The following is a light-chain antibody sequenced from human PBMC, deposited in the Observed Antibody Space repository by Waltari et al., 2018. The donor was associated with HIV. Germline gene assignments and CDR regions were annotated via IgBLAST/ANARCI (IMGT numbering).Light chain of an antibody. CDR2: DAS. CDR3: QQYNSWPGT. J-gene: IGKJ1*01. Sequence: EIVMTQSPATLSVSPGERATLSCRASQSVSSNFAWYQHKPGQAPRLLIYDASTRATGIPARFSGSGSGTEFTLTISSLQSEDFAVYYCQQYNSWPGTFGQGTKVEIK. V-gene: IGKV3-15*01. CDR1: QSVSSN.